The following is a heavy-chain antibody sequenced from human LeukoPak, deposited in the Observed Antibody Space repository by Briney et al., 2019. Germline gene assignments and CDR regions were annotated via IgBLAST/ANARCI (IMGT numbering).Heavy chain of an antibody. CDR3: ARDRSGSSGWDKDY. CDR2: ISSSSSYI. CDR1: GFTFSNYS. J-gene: IGHJ4*02. V-gene: IGHV3-21*01. D-gene: IGHD6-19*01. Sequence: GGSLRLSCAASGFTFSNYSMNWVRQAPGKGLEWVSSISSSSSYIYYADSVKGRFTISRDNAKNSLYLQMNSLRAEDTAVYYCARDRSGSSGWDKDYWGQGTLVTVSS.